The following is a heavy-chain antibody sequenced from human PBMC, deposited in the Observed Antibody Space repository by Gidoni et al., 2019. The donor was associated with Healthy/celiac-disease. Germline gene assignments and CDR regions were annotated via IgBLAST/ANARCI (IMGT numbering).Heavy chain of an antibody. J-gene: IGHJ3*02. CDR2: IRSKAYGGTT. CDR1: GFTFGDYA. V-gene: IGHV3-49*04. Sequence: EVQLVESGGGLVQPGRSLRLSCTASGFTFGDYAMSWVRQAPGKGLEWVGFIRSKAYGGTTEYAASVKGRFTISRDDSKSIAYLQMNSLKTEDTAVYYCTRVANYDILTGYYSREVDAFDIWGQGTMVTVSS. CDR3: TRVANYDILTGYYSREVDAFDI. D-gene: IGHD3-9*01.